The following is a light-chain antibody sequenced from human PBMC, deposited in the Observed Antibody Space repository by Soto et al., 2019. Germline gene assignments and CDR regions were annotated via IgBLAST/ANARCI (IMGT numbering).Light chain of an antibody. CDR1: QNVGNN. J-gene: IGKJ2*01. Sequence: VLTQSPATLSVSPGDRATLSCRASQNVGNNLAWYQQKPGQAPRLLIYGASSGATGLPARFSASGSGTEFPLTISSLQSEDFADYYCHQYNNWPPHTFGQGTKLEI. CDR2: GAS. V-gene: IGKV3-15*01. CDR3: HQYNNWPPHT.